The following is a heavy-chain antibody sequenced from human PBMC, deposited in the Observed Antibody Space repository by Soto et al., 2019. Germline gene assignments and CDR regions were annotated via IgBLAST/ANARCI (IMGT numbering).Heavy chain of an antibody. Sequence: VQLMQSGAEVKQPGSSVKVSCEASGGTFSSHSSNWVRQAPGQGLEWMGGIVTLFGTANYAQNFQGRVTITADQSTSTVYMDLSSLRSGDTAVYYCAREVGYGDFSAALLDWGQGTLVTVSS. J-gene: IGHJ4*02. CDR2: IVTLFGTA. CDR3: AREVGYGDFSAALLD. CDR1: GGTFSSHS. V-gene: IGHV1-69*01. D-gene: IGHD4-17*01.